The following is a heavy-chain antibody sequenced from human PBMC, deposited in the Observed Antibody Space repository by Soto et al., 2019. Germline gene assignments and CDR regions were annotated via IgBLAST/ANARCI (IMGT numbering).Heavy chain of an antibody. CDR3: ARQPPGQAGD. J-gene: IGHJ4*02. D-gene: IGHD6-13*01. V-gene: IGHV4-59*08. CDR2: IYYSGST. CDR1: GGSISSYY. Sequence: SETLSLTCTVSGGSISSYYWSWIRQPPGKGLEWIGYIYYSGSTNYNPSLESRVTISVDTSKNQFSLKLSSVTAADTAVYYCARQPPGQAGDWGQGTLVTVSS.